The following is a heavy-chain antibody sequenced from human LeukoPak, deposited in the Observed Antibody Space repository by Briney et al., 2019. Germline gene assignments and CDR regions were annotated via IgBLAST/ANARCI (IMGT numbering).Heavy chain of an antibody. D-gene: IGHD3-22*01. V-gene: IGHV3-9*01. Sequence: GGSLRLSCAAPGFTFDDYAMHWVRQAPGKGLEWVSGISWNSGSIGYADSVKGRFTISRDNAKNSLYLQMNSLRAEDTALYYCAKGGHYYDSSGNLDYWGQGTLVTVSS. CDR2: ISWNSGSI. J-gene: IGHJ4*02. CDR3: AKGGHYYDSSGNLDY. CDR1: GFTFDDYA.